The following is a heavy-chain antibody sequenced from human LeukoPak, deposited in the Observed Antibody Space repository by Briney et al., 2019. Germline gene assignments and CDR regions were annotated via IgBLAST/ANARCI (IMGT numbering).Heavy chain of an antibody. J-gene: IGHJ4*02. V-gene: IGHV3-21*01. CDR2: ITSSSSI. Sequence: PGGSLRLSCAASGFTFSSYSMNWVRQAPGKGLELVSSITSSSSIYYADSVKGRFTISRDNAKNSLYLQMNGLRAEDTAVYYCARVPEYMDILIAYSTTPDYWGQGTLVTVSS. CDR1: GFTFSSYS. D-gene: IGHD3-9*01. CDR3: ARVPEYMDILIAYSTTPDY.